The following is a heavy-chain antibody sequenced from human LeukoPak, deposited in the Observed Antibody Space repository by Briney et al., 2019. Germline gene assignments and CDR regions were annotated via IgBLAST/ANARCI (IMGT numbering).Heavy chain of an antibody. CDR2: INHSGST. D-gene: IGHD4-17*01. V-gene: IGHV4-34*01. J-gene: IGHJ4*02. CDR3: AREEHYGDYGFDY. CDR1: GGSFSGYY. Sequence: SETLSLTCAVYGGSFSGYYWSWIRQPPGKGLEWIGEINHSGSTNYNPSLKSRVTISVDTSKNQFSLKLSSVTAADTAVYYCAREEHYGDYGFDYWGQGTLVTVSS.